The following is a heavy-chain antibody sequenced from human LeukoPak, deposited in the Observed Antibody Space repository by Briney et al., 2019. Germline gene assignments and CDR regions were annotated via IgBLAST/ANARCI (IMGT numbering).Heavy chain of an antibody. CDR2: IYYSGST. Sequence: SETLSLTCTVSGGSISSYYWSWIRQPPGKGLEWIGYIYYSGSTNYNPSLKSRVTISVDTSKNQFSLKLSSVTGADTAVYYCAREVDAYGIDYWGQGTLVTVSS. V-gene: IGHV4-59*01. J-gene: IGHJ4*02. CDR1: GGSISSYY. CDR3: AREVDAYGIDY. D-gene: IGHD2-15*01.